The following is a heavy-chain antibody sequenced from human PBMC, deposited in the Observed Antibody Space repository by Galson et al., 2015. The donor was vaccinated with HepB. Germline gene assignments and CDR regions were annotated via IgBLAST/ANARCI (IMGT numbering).Heavy chain of an antibody. CDR2: IFSNDEK. D-gene: IGHD6-6*01. CDR3: ARMEYSSSSKGTCFDY. Sequence: PALVKPTQTLTLTCTVSGFSLSNARMGVSWIRQPPGKALEWLAHIFSNDEKSYGTSLKSRLTISKDTSKSQVVLTMTNMDPVDTATYYCARMEYSSSSKGTCFDYWGQGTLVTVSS. J-gene: IGHJ4*02. V-gene: IGHV2-26*01. CDR1: GFSLSNARMG.